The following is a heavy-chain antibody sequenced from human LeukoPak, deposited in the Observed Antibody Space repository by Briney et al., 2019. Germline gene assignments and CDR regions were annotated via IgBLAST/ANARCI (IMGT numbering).Heavy chain of an antibody. CDR2: IYYSGST. J-gene: IGHJ6*02. V-gene: IGHV4-59*08. CDR3: ARRKFNGMDV. Sequence: SETLSLTCTVSGGSISSYYWSWIRQPPGKGLEWIGYIYYSGSTNYNPSLKSRVTISVDTSNNQFSLKLSSVTAADTAVYYCARRKFNGMDVWGQGTTVTVSS. CDR1: GGSISSYY.